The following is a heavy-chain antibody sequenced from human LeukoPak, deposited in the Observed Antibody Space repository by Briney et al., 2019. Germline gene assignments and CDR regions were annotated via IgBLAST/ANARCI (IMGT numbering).Heavy chain of an antibody. V-gene: IGHV1-69*05. J-gene: IGHJ5*02. CDR1: GGTFISYA. CDR2: IIPIFGTA. Sequence: SVKVSCKASGGTFISYAISWVRQAPGQGLEWMGGIIPIFGTANYAQKFQGRVTITTDESTSTAYMELSSLRTEDTAVYYCARGVVGTAISTFAAGNWFDPWGQGSLVTVSS. D-gene: IGHD2-21*02. CDR3: ARGVVGTAISTFAAGNWFDP.